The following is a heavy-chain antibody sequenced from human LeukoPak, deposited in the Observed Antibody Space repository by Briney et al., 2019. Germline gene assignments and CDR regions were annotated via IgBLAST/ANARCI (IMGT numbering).Heavy chain of an antibody. CDR2: VFSSGST. CDR3: AREDYGDYVGWFDP. J-gene: IGHJ5*02. Sequence: SETLSLTCNFSAVSISRHFWSWIRQTPEKGLEWLGYVFSSGSTNYNPSLKSRITISVDTSKNQFSLKLGSVTAAYTAVYYCAREDYGDYVGWFDPWGQGTLVTVSS. CDR1: AVSISRHF. V-gene: IGHV4-59*11. D-gene: IGHD4-17*01.